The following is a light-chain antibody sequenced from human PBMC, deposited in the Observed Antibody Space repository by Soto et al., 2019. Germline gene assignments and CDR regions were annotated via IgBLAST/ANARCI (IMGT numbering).Light chain of an antibody. V-gene: IGLV2-14*01. Sequence: QSALTQPASVSGSPGQSITISCTGTSSDIGGYNYVSWYQQHPDKAPKLMIFDVSSRPSGVSNRFSGSKSGNTASLTISGLRAEDEADYHCSSYTSSSTLDVFGTGTKLTVL. J-gene: IGLJ1*01. CDR1: SSDIGGYNY. CDR3: SSYTSSSTLDV. CDR2: DVS.